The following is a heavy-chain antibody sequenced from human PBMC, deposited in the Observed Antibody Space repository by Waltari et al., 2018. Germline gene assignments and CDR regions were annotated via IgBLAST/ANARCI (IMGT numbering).Heavy chain of an antibody. CDR3: ARDKRWLQPIDY. D-gene: IGHD5-12*01. V-gene: IGHV3-11*04. J-gene: IGHJ4*02. Sequence: GQLVEAGGGLIKPGGSLRLSCAASGFTFSDYYMSWIRQAPGKGLEWVSYISSSGSTIYYADSVKGRFTISRDNAKNSLYLQMNSLRAEDTVVYYCARDKRWLQPIDYWGQGTLVTVSS. CDR1: GFTFSDYY. CDR2: ISSSGSTI.